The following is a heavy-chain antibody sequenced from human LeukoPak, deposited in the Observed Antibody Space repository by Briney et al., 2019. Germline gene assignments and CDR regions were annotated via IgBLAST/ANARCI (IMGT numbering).Heavy chain of an antibody. J-gene: IGHJ4*02. D-gene: IGHD4-17*01. V-gene: IGHV4-34*01. CDR1: GGSFSGYF. CDR2: INHSGST. CDR3: ARVPTVTFFDY. Sequence: LETLSLTCAVYGGSFSGYFWGWIRQPPGKGLEWIGEINHSGSTNYNPSLKSRVTISVDTSKNQFSLKLSSVTAADTAVYYCARVPTVTFFDYWGQGTLVTVSS.